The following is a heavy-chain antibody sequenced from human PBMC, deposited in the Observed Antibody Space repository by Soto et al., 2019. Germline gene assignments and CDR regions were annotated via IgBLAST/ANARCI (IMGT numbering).Heavy chain of an antibody. Sequence: GGSLRLSCLASVFTFSSYAMSWVRQAPGKGLEWVSAISGSGGSTYYADSVKGRFTISRDNSKNTLYLQMNSLRAEDTAVYYCAKGTYDFWSGYYLEAPDVWGQGTKVTVSS. D-gene: IGHD3-3*01. CDR1: VFTFSSYA. CDR3: AKGTYDFWSGYYLEAPDV. V-gene: IGHV3-23*01. CDR2: ISGSGGST. J-gene: IGHJ6*01.